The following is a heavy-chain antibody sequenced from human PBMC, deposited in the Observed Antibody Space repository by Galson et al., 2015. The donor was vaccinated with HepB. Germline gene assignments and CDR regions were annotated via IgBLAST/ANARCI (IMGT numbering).Heavy chain of an antibody. D-gene: IGHD3-10*01. J-gene: IGHJ2*01. CDR1: GYTFTSYA. CDR2: INAGNGNT. V-gene: IGHV1-3*01. Sequence: SVKVSCKASGYTFTSYAMHWVRQAPGQRLEWMGWINAGNGNTKYSQKFQGRVTITRDTSASTAYMELSSLRSEDTAVYYCARDLWLSGYFDLWGRGTLVTVSS. CDR3: ARDLWLSGYFDL.